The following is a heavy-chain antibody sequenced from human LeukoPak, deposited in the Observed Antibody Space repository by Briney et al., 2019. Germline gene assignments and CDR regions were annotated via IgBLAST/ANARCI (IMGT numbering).Heavy chain of an antibody. D-gene: IGHD2-2*02. CDR2: ISGSGGST. J-gene: IGHJ4*02. Sequence: GGSLRLSCAASGFTFSSYGMSWVRQAPGKGLEWVSAISGSGGSTYYADSVKGRFTISRDNSKNTLYLQMNSLRAEDTAVYYCAKDLVSYGYCSSTSCYSGPDYWGQGTLVTVSS. V-gene: IGHV3-23*01. CDR1: GFTFSSYG. CDR3: AKDLVSYGYCSSTSCYSGPDY.